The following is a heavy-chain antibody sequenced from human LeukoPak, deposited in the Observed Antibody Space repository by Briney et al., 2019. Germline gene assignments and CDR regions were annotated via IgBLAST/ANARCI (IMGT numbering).Heavy chain of an antibody. J-gene: IGHJ3*02. CDR2: ISYDGSNK. Sequence: PGGSLRLSCAASGFTFSSYAMHWVRQAPGKGLEWVAVISYDGSNKYYADSVKGRFTISRDNSKNTLYLQMNSLRAEVTAVYYCAGAYLRSSGLDIWGQGTMVTVSS. CDR1: GFTFSSYA. V-gene: IGHV3-30-3*01. D-gene: IGHD6-19*01. CDR3: AGAYLRSSGLDI.